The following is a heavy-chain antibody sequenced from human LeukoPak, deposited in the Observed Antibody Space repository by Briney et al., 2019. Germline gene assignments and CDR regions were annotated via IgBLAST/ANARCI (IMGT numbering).Heavy chain of an antibody. CDR1: GGSISSYY. CDR3: ARGGGYYYGSGSYAAFDI. CDR2: IYYSGST. J-gene: IGHJ3*02. V-gene: IGHV4-59*12. D-gene: IGHD3-10*01. Sequence: SETLSLTCTVSGGSISSYYWSWIRQPPGKGLEWIGYIYYSGSTYYNPSLKSRVTISVDTSKNQFSLKLSSVTAADTAVYYCARGGGYYYGSGSYAAFDIWGQGTMVTVSS.